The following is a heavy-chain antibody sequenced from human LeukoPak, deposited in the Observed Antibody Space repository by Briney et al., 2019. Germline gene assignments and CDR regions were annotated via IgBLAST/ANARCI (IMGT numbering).Heavy chain of an antibody. CDR2: IYHSGST. D-gene: IGHD5-12*01. CDR1: GGSISSSNG. CDR3: GYSGYDWGAAFDI. J-gene: IGHJ3*02. V-gene: IGHV4-4*02. Sequence: SETLSLTCAVSGGSISSSNGLGRVGQTPGKGLEWIGEIYHSGSTNYNPSLKSRVTISVDKSKNQFSLKLSSVTAADTAVYYCGYSGYDWGAAFDIWGQGTMVTVSS.